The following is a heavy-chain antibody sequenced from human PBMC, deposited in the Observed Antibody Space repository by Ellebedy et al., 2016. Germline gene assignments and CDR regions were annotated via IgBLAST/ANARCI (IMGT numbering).Heavy chain of an antibody. CDR1: GYTFTTYT. CDR2: INSGNGNT. J-gene: IGHJ4*02. CDR3: ARAAATGNPPCDY. D-gene: IGHD6-13*01. V-gene: IGHV1-3*01. Sequence: ASVKVSCKASGYTFTTYTLNWVRQAPGQRLESMGWINSGNGNTKYSQKFQGRVTFTWDTTASTAYMDLSSLKTEDTAVYYCARAAATGNPPCDYWGQGTLVTVSS.